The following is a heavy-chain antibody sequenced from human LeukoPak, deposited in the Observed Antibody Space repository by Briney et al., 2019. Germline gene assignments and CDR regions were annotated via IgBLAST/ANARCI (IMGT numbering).Heavy chain of an antibody. CDR1: GYTFTSYG. J-gene: IGHJ5*02. D-gene: IGHD3-22*01. V-gene: IGHV1-18*01. CDR2: ISAYNGNT. Sequence: ASVKVSCKATGYTFTSYGISWVRQAPGQGLEWMGWISAYNGNTNYAQKLQGRVTMTTDTSTSTSYMGLRILRSDDTSVYYCARDRTNLYYYDISGYYLPNWFDPWGQGTLVTVSS. CDR3: ARDRTNLYYYDISGYYLPNWFDP.